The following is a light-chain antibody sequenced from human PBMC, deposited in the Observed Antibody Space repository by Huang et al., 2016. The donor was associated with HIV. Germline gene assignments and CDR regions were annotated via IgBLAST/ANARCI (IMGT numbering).Light chain of an antibody. CDR2: GAS. CDR1: QAIGTY. J-gene: IGKJ4*01. V-gene: IGKV1-39*01. CDR3: LQTYSTPPLT. Sequence: DIQMTQSPSSLPASVGDRVTITCRASQAIGTYLNWYQHKPGKAPKLLLCGASNLRGVVPSRFSGSGSGTHFTLTISSLLSEDFATYYCLQTYSTPPLTFGGGTRVEIK.